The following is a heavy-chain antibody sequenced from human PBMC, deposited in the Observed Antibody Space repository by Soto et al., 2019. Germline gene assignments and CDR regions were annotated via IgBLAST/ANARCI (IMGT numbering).Heavy chain of an antibody. Sequence: EVQLLESGGGLVQPGGSLRLSCAASGFTFSSYAMSWVRQAPGKGLEWVSAISGSGGTTYYAASVKGRFTISRDNSKNTLSLQMNSLRAEDTAVYYCAKSTFGLTAVNPLEDYWGQGTLVTVSS. CDR2: ISGSGGTT. J-gene: IGHJ4*02. CDR3: AKSTFGLTAVNPLEDY. CDR1: GFTFSSYA. D-gene: IGHD2-21*02. V-gene: IGHV3-23*01.